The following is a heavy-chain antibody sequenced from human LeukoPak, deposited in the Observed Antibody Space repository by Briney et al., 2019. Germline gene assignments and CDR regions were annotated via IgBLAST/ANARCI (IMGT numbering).Heavy chain of an antibody. V-gene: IGHV4-4*02. D-gene: IGHD3-10*01. CDR3: AKSNGYGLVDI. J-gene: IGHJ3*02. Sequence: GSLRLSCAASGFNFSSYWMIWVRQAPGKGLEWIGNIFYSGSTYYSPSLRSRVTISLDTSRNQFSLKLNSVTAADTAVYYCAKSNGYGLVDIWGQGTMVTVSS. CDR1: GFNFSSYW. CDR2: IFYSGST.